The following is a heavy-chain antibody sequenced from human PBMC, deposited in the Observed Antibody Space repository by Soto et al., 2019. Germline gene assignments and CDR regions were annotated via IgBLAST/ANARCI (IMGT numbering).Heavy chain of an antibody. CDR3: ARGMVGSRGYPGPCFDC. CDR1: GGSISSGGYY. V-gene: IGHV4-31*03. CDR2: IYYSGST. D-gene: IGHD3-22*01. J-gene: IGHJ4*02. Sequence: SETLSLTCTVSGGSISSGGYYWSWIRQHPGKGLEWIGYIYYSGSTYYNPSLKSRVTISVDTSKNQFSLKLSSVTAADTAGYYCARGMVGSRGYPGPCFDCWGVGTRVTGAS.